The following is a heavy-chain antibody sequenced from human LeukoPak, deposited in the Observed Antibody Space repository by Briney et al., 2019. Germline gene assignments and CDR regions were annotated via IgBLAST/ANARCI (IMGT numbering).Heavy chain of an antibody. CDR3: AKDQGYSNYHYYGMDV. Sequence: GRSLRLSCAASGFTFSSYGMHWVRQAPGNGLEWVAVISYDGSNKYYADSVKGRFTISRDNSKNTLYLQMNSLRAEDTAVYYCAKDQGYSNYHYYGMDVWGQGTTVTVSS. CDR2: ISYDGSNK. V-gene: IGHV3-30*18. CDR1: GFTFSSYG. J-gene: IGHJ6*02. D-gene: IGHD5-18*01.